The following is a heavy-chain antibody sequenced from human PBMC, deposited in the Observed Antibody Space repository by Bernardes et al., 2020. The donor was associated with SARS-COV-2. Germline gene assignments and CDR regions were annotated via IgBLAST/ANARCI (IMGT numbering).Heavy chain of an antibody. J-gene: IGHJ6*02. CDR2: VNHNSGNT. V-gene: IGHV1-8*01. CDR1: GYTFPSFD. Sequence: ASAKVACKTSGYTFPSFDINWVRQATGRGLEWMGWVNHNSGNTGYAQTFQGRVTMTSDTSISTAYMELTSLGSADTAVYYCMRGRPGGMDVWGQGTTVTVSS. CDR3: MRGRPGGMDV.